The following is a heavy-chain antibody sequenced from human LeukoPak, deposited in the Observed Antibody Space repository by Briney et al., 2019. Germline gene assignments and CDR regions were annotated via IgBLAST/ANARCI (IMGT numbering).Heavy chain of an antibody. CDR3: AREKRGYSYGYCLDY. CDR1: GFTFSSYS. CDR2: ISSSSSTI. J-gene: IGHJ4*02. V-gene: IGHV3-48*01. Sequence: PGGSLRLSCAASGFTFSSYSMNWVRQAPGKGLEWVSYISSSSSTIYYADSVKGRFTISRDNAKNSLYLQMNSLGAEDTAVYYCAREKRGYSYGYCLDYWGQGTLVTVSS. D-gene: IGHD5-18*01.